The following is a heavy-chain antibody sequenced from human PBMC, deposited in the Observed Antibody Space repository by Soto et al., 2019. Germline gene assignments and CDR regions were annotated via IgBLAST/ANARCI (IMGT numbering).Heavy chain of an antibody. CDR2: ISDSGTIT. CDR3: EKGGSNWYGFDS. V-gene: IGHV3-23*01. CDR1: GFIFSNYG. D-gene: IGHD6-13*01. Sequence: VGSLRLSCEGSGFIFSNYGMSWVRQAPGKGLEWVAGISDSGTITNYADSVKGRFTISKDNSRRMVYLQMDSLRADDTAVYSCEKGGSNWYGFDSWGQGILVTVSS. J-gene: IGHJ4*02.